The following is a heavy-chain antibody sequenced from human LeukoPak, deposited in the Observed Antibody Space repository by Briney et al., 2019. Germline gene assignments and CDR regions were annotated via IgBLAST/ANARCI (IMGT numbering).Heavy chain of an antibody. J-gene: IGHJ5*02. Sequence: PGGSLRLSCAASGFTFSSYGMHWVRQAPGKGLEWVAVISYDGSNKYYADSVKGRFTISRDNSKNTLYLQMNSLRAEDTAVYYCHLPVVGATGWFDPWGQGTLVTVSS. CDR2: ISYDGSNK. D-gene: IGHD1-26*01. CDR3: HLPVVGATGWFDP. CDR1: GFTFSSYG. V-gene: IGHV3-30*03.